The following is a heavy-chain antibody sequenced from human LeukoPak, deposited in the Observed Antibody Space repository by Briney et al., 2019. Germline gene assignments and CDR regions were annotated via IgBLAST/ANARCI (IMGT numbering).Heavy chain of an antibody. J-gene: IGHJ4*02. CDR1: GFTFGDYV. CDR2: IRSKAYGGTT. V-gene: IGHV3-49*04. D-gene: IGHD3-22*01. CDR3: TRDLSSDSSGYSFDY. Sequence: PGGSLRLSCTASGFTFGDYVMSWVRQAPGKGLEWVGFIRSKAYGGTTEYAASVKGRFTISRDDSKSIAYLQMNSLKTEDTAVYYCTRDLSSDSSGYSFDYWGQGTLVTVSS.